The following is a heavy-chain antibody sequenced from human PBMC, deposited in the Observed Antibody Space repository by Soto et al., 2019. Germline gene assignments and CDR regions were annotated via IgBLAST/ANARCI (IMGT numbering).Heavy chain of an antibody. J-gene: IGHJ6*03. CDR1: GGTFSSYT. V-gene: IGHV1-69*02. CDR2: IIPILGIA. D-gene: IGHD3-16*01. CDR3: ARGRGNYYYYMDV. Sequence: QVQLVQSGAEVKKHGSSVKVSCKASGGTFSSYTISWVRQAPGQGLEWMGRIIPILGIANYAQKFQGRVTITADKSTSTAYMELSSLRSEDTAVYYCARGRGNYYYYMDVWGKGTTVTVSS.